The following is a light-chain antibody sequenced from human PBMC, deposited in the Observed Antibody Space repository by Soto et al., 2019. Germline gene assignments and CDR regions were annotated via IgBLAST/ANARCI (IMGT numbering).Light chain of an antibody. CDR2: GAS. J-gene: IGKJ3*01. CDR1: QSISTW. CDR3: QKYKNHLT. V-gene: IGKV1-5*01. Sequence: DIQMTQSPSTLSASVGDRVTITCRASQSISTWLAWYQQKPGKAPKVLIYGASSLESGVPSRFSGSGSGTEFTLTISSLQPYDFATYYSQKYKNHLTLGPGPKVDI.